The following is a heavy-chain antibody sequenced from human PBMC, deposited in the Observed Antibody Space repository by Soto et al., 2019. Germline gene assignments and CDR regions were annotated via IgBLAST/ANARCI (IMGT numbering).Heavy chain of an antibody. CDR3: TTSVEVVVTTFDY. Sequence: GGSLRLSCGASGFTFTNAWMSWVRQAPGKGLEWVGRIKSKTDGGTADFAAPVKGRFSISRDDSKNTLYLQMNSLKTEDTAIYYCTTSVEVVVTTFDYWGQGTPVPVSS. CDR1: GFTFTNAW. CDR2: IKSKTDGGTA. V-gene: IGHV3-15*01. D-gene: IGHD2-15*01. J-gene: IGHJ4*02.